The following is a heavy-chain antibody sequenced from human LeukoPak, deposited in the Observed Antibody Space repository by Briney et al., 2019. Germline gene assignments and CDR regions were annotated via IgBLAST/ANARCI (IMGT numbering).Heavy chain of an antibody. D-gene: IGHD6-19*01. J-gene: IGHJ4*02. CDR3: ARAFSSGWYPYSIGGLWFDF. Sequence: SETLSLTCTVPRDSISIYNWSWIPQPPRTRLEWIWYIYYSGSTNCNPPLKSRATAPAHTSKTQSSLKMRSVTAADTAVYDCARAFSSGWYPYSIGGLWFDFWGQGTLVTVSS. CDR1: RDSISIYN. CDR2: IYYSGST. V-gene: IGHV4-59*01.